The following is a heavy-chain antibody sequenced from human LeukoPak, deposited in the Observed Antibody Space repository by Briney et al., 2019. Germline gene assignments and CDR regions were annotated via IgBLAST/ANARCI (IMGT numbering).Heavy chain of an antibody. V-gene: IGHV4-59*01. Sequence: SETLSLTCIVSGGSISSYYWSWIRQPPGKGLEWIGYIYYSGSTSYNPSLKSRVTISVDTSKNQFSLKLSSVTAADTAVYYCARGGGWSPYYFDYWGQGTLVTVSS. J-gene: IGHJ4*02. CDR2: IYYSGST. CDR3: ARGGGWSPYYFDY. CDR1: GGSISSYY. D-gene: IGHD6-19*01.